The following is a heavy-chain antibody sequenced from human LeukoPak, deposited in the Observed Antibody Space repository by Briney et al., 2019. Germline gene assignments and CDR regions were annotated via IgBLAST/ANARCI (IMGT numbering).Heavy chain of an antibody. V-gene: IGHV1-8*02. CDR1: GGTFSSYA. CDR2: MNPNSGNT. D-gene: IGHD1-26*01. CDR3: ATRKYSQDYFDY. Sequence: ASVKVSCKASGGTFSSYAISWVRQATGQGLEWMGWMNPNSGNTGYAQKFQGRVTMTRNTSISTAYMELSSLRSEDTAVYYCATRKYSQDYFDYWGQGTLVTVSS. J-gene: IGHJ4*02.